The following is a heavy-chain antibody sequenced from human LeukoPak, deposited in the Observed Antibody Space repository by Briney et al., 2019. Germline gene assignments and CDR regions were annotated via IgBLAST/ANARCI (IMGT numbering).Heavy chain of an antibody. V-gene: IGHV1-18*01. CDR2: IGAYNGNT. Sequence: ASVKVSCKASGYTFTSYGISWVRQAPGQGLEWMGWIGAYNGNTNYAQKLQGRVTMTTDTSTSTAYMELRSLRSDDTAVYYCARGPPHIAAAGFDYWGQGTLVTVSS. CDR1: GYTFTSYG. CDR3: ARGPPHIAAAGFDY. J-gene: IGHJ4*02. D-gene: IGHD6-13*01.